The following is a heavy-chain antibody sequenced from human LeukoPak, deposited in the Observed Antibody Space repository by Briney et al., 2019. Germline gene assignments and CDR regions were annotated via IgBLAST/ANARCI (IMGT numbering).Heavy chain of an antibody. CDR2: INHSGST. J-gene: IGHJ5*02. CDR1: GGSFSGYY. V-gene: IGHV4-34*01. Sequence: SETLSLTCAVYGGSFSGYYWSWIRQPPGKGLEWIGEINHSGSTNYNPSHKSRVTISVDTSKNQFSLKLSSVTAADTAVYYCARSLKHIVVVTRRDQGRWFDPWGQGTLVTVSS. D-gene: IGHD2-21*02. CDR3: ARSLKHIVVVTRRDQGRWFDP.